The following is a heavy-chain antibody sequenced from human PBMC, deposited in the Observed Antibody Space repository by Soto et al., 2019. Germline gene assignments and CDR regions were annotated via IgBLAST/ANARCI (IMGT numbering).Heavy chain of an antibody. CDR2: IYYSGGT. J-gene: IGHJ4*02. CDR3: ARSIAAAGDYFDY. CDR1: GGSISSGDYY. V-gene: IGHV4-30-4*01. Sequence: QVQLQESGPGLVKPSQTLSLTCTVSGGSISSGDYYWSWIRQPPGKGLEWIGCIYYSGGTYYNPSLKSRVTISVDTSKNQFSLKLSSVTAADTAVYYCARSIAAAGDYFDYWGQGTLVTVSS. D-gene: IGHD6-13*01.